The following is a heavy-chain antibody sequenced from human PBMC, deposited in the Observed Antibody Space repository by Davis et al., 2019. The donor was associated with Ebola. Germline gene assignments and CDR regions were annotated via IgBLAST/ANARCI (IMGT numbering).Heavy chain of an antibody. D-gene: IGHD6-19*01. CDR2: IYYSGST. Sequence: MPGGSLRLSCSVSGGSISSSSYYWGWIRQPPGKGLEWIGSIYYSGSTYYNPSLKSRVTISIDTSKNQFSLKLNSVTAADTAVYYCARLGGSGWGTPFDPWGQESLVTVSS. CDR3: ARLGGSGWGTPFDP. CDR1: GGSISSSSYY. V-gene: IGHV4-39*01. J-gene: IGHJ5*02.